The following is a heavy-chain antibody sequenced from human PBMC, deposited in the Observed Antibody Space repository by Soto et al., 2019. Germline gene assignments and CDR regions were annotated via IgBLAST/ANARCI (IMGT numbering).Heavy chain of an antibody. V-gene: IGHV3-23*01. CDR1: GFTFSSYA. CDR2: ISGSADST. J-gene: IGHJ3*02. D-gene: IGHD3-22*01. Sequence: GGSLRLSCAASGFTFSSYAMSWVRQAPGKGLEWVSTISGSADSTYYADSVKGRFTTSRDNSKNTLYLQMSSLRAEDTAVYYCARSTYYYDSSETFDIWGQGTMVTVSS. CDR3: ARSTYYYDSSETFDI.